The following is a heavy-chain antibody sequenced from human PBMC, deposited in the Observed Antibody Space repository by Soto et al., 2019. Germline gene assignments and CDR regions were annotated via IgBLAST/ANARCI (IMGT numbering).Heavy chain of an antibody. CDR1: GYTFTSYY. D-gene: IGHD2-2*01. V-gene: IGHV1-46*03. CDR2: INPSGGST. Sequence: ASVKVSCKASGYTFTSYYMHWVRQAAGQGLEWMGIINPSGGSTSYAQKFQGRVTMTRDTSTSTVYMELSSLRSEDTAVYYCARDKGCSSTSCPHWSYYYYYYYMDVWGKGTTVTVSS. CDR3: ARDKGCSSTSCPHWSYYYYYYYMDV. J-gene: IGHJ6*03.